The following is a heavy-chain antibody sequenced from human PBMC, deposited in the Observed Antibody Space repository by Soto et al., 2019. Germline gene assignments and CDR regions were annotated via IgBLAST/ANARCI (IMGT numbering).Heavy chain of an antibody. J-gene: IGHJ4*01. Sequence: ASVKVSCKASGYTFTSYGTSWERQAPGQGLEWMGWISAYNGNTYYAQKLQGRVTMTTDTSTSTAYMELRSLRSDDTAVYYCARGQQQLVLYYFDYWGQGTLVTVSS. CDR1: GYTFTSYG. CDR2: ISAYNGNT. V-gene: IGHV1-18*04. D-gene: IGHD6-13*01. CDR3: ARGQQQLVLYYFDY.